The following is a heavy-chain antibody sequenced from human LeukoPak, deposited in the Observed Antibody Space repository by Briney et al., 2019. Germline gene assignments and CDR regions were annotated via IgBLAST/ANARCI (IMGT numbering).Heavy chain of an antibody. V-gene: IGHV3-9*03. D-gene: IGHD5-18*01. CDR2: ITWNSGNI. J-gene: IGHJ4*02. CDR3: AKNWGNGYSYGGLDY. CDR1: GFTFTDHA. Sequence: GRSLRLSCAASGFTFTDHAMHWVRQAPGKGLEWVSGITWNSGNIVYADSVKGRFTISRDNAKNSLYLQMNSLRAEDMALYYCAKNWGNGYSYGGLDYWGQGTLVTVSS.